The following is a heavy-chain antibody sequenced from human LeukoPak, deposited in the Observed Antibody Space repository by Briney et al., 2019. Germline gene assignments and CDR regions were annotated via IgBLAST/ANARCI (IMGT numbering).Heavy chain of an antibody. V-gene: IGHV1-8*01. CDR2: MNTNNGNT. CDR3: TTYGSGRKFDY. Sequence: GASVKVSCKASEYTFTSYDINWVRQATGQGLEWMGWMNTNNGNTGYALKFQDRVTMTRNTSISTAYMELSSLRSEDTAVYYCTTYGSGRKFDYWGQGILVTVSS. CDR1: EYTFTSYD. D-gene: IGHD3-10*01. J-gene: IGHJ4*02.